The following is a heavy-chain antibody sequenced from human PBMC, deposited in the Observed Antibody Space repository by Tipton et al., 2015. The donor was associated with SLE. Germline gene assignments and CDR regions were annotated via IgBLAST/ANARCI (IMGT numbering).Heavy chain of an antibody. J-gene: IGHJ4*02. CDR3: AKESKDDYNDYYFDF. V-gene: IGHV3-7*01. Sequence: GSLRLSCAASGFTFSSSWMSWVCQAPGKGLEWVANIKEDGSDKYYVDSVKGRFTIPRDNAKDSLYLQLDSLRVEDSAMYYCAKESKDDYNDYYFDFWGQGTLVTVSS. D-gene: IGHD5-24*01. CDR1: GFTFSSSW. CDR2: IKEDGSDK.